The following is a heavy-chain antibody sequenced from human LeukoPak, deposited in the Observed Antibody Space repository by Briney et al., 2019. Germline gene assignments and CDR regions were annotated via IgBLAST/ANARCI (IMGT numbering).Heavy chain of an antibody. CDR1: GFTFSSYS. D-gene: IGHD2-2*01. CDR3: AKVPPGYCSSTSCFGYYFDY. CDR2: ISGSGGST. Sequence: GGSLRLSCAASGFTFSSYSMSWVRQAPGKGLEWVSAISGSGGSTYYADSVKGRFTISRDNSKNTLYLQMNSLRAEDTAVYYCAKVPPGYCSSTSCFGYYFDYWGQGTLVTVSS. V-gene: IGHV3-23*01. J-gene: IGHJ4*02.